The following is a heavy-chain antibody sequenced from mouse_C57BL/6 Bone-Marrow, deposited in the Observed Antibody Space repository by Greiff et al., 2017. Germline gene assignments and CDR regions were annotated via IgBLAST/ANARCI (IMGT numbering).Heavy chain of an antibody. J-gene: IGHJ2*01. CDR3: ARSGYYYDYGY. CDR2: INPYNGGT. V-gene: IGHV1-19*01. D-gene: IGHD2-4*01. Sequence: VQPKQSGPVLVKPGASVKMSCKASGYTFTDYYMNWVKQSHGKSLEWIGVINPYNGGTSYNQKFKGKATLTVDKSSSTAYMELNSLTSEDSAVYYCARSGYYYDYGYWGQGTTLTVSS. CDR1: GYTFTDYY.